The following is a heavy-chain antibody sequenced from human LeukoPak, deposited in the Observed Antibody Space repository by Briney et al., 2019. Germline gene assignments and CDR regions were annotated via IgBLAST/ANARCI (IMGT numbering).Heavy chain of an antibody. CDR3: ARDPYHDSSGYDY. CDR2: IKQDGSEK. Sequence: GGSLRLSCAASGFTFSSYWMSWVRQAPGKGLEWVANIKQDGSEKYYVDSVKGRFTISRDNAKNSLYLQMNSLRAEDTAVYYCARDPYHDSSGYDYWGQGTLVTVSS. V-gene: IGHV3-7*01. J-gene: IGHJ4*02. D-gene: IGHD3-22*01. CDR1: GFTFSSYW.